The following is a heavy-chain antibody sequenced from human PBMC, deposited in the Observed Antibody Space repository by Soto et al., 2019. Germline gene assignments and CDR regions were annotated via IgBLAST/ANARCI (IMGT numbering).Heavy chain of an antibody. CDR3: ARVDPASYYYYYMDV. CDR2: IYPGDSDT. J-gene: IGHJ6*03. CDR1: GYSFTSYW. Sequence: GESLKISCKGSGYSFTSYWIGWVRQMPGKGLEWMGIIYPGDSDTRYSPSFQGQVTISADKSISTAYLQWSSLKASDTAMYYCARVDPASYYYYYMDVWGKGTTVTVSS. V-gene: IGHV5-51*01. D-gene: IGHD2-15*01.